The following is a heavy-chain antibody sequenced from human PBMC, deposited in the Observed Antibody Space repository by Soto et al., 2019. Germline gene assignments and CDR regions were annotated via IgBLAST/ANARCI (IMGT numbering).Heavy chain of an antibody. CDR1: GGTFSTYA. CDR2: IIPIFGTA. D-gene: IGHD6-13*01. Sequence: GASVKVSCKASGGTFSTYAISWVRQAPGQGLEWMGGIIPIFGTANFAQKFQGRVTITADESTSTAYMELSSLRSEDTAVYYCARDGRIAAAGTPEYYFDYWGQGTLVTVSS. V-gene: IGHV1-69*13. CDR3: ARDGRIAAAGTPEYYFDY. J-gene: IGHJ4*02.